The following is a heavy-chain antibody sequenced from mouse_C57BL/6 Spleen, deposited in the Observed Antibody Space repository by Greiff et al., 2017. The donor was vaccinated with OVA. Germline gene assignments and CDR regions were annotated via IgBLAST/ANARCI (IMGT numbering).Heavy chain of an antibody. V-gene: IGHV10-1*01. CDR2: IRSKSNNYAT. Sequence: EVKVEESGGGLVQPKGSLKLSCAASGFSFNTYAMNWVRQAPGKGLEWVARIRSKSNNYATYYADSVKDRFTISRDDSESMLYLQMNNLKTEDTAMYYCVRQDAAWFAYWGQGTLVTVSA. CDR1: GFSFNTYA. CDR3: VRQDAAWFAY. J-gene: IGHJ3*01.